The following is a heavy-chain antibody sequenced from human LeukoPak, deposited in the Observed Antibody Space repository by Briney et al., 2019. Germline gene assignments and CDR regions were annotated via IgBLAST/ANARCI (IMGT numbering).Heavy chain of an antibody. D-gene: IGHD2-15*01. J-gene: IGHJ4*02. Sequence: GGSLRLSCAASGFTVSSYAMHWVRQAPGKGPEWVAVISYDGSNKYYADSVKGRFTISRDNSKNTLYLQMNSLRAEDTAVYYCARGDRGPLFDCWGQGTLVTVSS. CDR1: GFTVSSYA. V-gene: IGHV3-30*04. CDR2: ISYDGSNK. CDR3: ARGDRGPLFDC.